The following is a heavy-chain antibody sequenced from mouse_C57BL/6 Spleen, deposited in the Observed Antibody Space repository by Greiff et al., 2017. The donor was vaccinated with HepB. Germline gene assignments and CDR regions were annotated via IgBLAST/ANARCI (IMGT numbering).Heavy chain of an antibody. CDR3: AKNDYEGYAMDY. J-gene: IGHJ4*01. D-gene: IGHD2-4*01. CDR2: IWRGGST. Sequence: QVQLKESGPGLVQPSQSLSITCTVSGFSLTSYGVHWVRQSPGKGLEWLGVIWRGGSTDYNAAFMSRLSITKDNSKSHVFFKMNSLQADDTAIYYCAKNDYEGYAMDYWGQGTSVTVSS. V-gene: IGHV2-5*01. CDR1: GFSLTSYG.